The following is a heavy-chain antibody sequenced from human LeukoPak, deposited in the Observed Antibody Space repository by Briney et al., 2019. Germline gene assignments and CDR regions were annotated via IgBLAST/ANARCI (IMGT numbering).Heavy chain of an antibody. Sequence: GRSLRLSCAASGFTFSSYAMHWVRQAPGKGLEYVSAISNNGRSTYYADSVKGRFTISRDNSKNTLYLQMSSLRAEDTAVYYCVKEQWLVRGFDYWGQGTLATVSS. CDR2: ISNNGRST. V-gene: IGHV3-64D*06. J-gene: IGHJ4*02. CDR3: VKEQWLVRGFDY. CDR1: GFTFSSYA. D-gene: IGHD6-19*01.